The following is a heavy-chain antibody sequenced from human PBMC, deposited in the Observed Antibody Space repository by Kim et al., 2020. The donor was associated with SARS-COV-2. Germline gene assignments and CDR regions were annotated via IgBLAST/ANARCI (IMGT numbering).Heavy chain of an antibody. V-gene: IGHV1-69*04. J-gene: IGHJ6*02. CDR2: IIPILGIA. CDR3: ARVIAFGSGYSRQNYYYYGMDV. D-gene: IGHD3-3*01. CDR1: GGTFSSYA. Sequence: SVKVSCKASGGTFSSYAISWVRQAPGQGLEWMGRIIPILGIANYAQKFQGRVTITADKSTSTAYMELSSLRSEDTAVYYCARVIAFGSGYSRQNYYYYGMDVWGQGTTVTVSS.